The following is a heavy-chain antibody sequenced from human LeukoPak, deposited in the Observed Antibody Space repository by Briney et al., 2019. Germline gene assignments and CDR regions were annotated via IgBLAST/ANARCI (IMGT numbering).Heavy chain of an antibody. CDR3: ARGIRQQLVLYCYYYMDV. J-gene: IGHJ6*03. V-gene: IGHV1-8*03. Sequence: GASVKVSCKASGYTFTSYDINWVRQATGQGLEWMGWMNPNSGNTGYAQKFQGRVTITRNTSISTAYMELSRLRSEDTAVYYCARGIRQQLVLYCYYYMDVWGKGTTVTVSS. CDR1: GYTFTSYD. D-gene: IGHD6-13*01. CDR2: MNPNSGNT.